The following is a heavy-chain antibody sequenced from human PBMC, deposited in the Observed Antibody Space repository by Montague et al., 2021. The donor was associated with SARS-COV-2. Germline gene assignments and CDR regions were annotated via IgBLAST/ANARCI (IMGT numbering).Heavy chain of an antibody. J-gene: IGHJ6*02. CDR2: IYSGDST. V-gene: IGHV3-66*01. CDR1: GFTVRSNY. CDR3: AARARYYYDMDV. Sequence: SLRLSCAASGFTVRSNYMSWVRQAPGKGLEWVSVIYSGDSTYYADSVKGRFTISRDNSKNTLYLQMNSLSAEDTAVYYCAARARYYYDMDVWGQGTTVTVSS.